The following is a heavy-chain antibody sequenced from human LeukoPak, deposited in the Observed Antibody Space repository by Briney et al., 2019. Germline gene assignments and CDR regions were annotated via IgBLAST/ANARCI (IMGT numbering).Heavy chain of an antibody. J-gene: IGHJ6*02. D-gene: IGHD3-22*01. Sequence: GGSLRLSCAASGFTFSSYAMHWVRQAPGKGLEWVAVIWYDGSNKYYADSVKGRFTISRDNSKNTLYLQMNSLRAEDTAVYYCARAESYYDSSGYPPGTYGMDVWGQGTTVTVSS. CDR1: GFTFSSYA. CDR2: IWYDGSNK. V-gene: IGHV3-33*08. CDR3: ARAESYYDSSGYPPGTYGMDV.